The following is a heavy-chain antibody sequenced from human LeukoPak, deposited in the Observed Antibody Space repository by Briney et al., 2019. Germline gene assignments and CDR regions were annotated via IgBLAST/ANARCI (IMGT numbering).Heavy chain of an antibody. CDR3: ATPLDYYDRSDSHQGGD. V-gene: IGHV3-30-3*01. J-gene: IGHJ4*02. D-gene: IGHD3-22*01. CDR1: GFTFSSYA. Sequence: GGSLRLSCAASGFTFSSYAMHWVRQAPGKGLEWVAVISYDGSNKYYADSVKGRFTISRDSSKNTLYLQMNSLRAEDTAVYYCATPLDYYDRSDSHQGGDWGQGTLVTVSS. CDR2: ISYDGSNK.